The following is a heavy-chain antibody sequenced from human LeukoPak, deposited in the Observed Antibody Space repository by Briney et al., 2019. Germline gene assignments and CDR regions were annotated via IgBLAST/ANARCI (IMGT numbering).Heavy chain of an antibody. CDR1: GYSIRNGYN. Sequence: SETLSLTCTVSGYSIRNGYNWGWIRLSPGKGLEWLGSIYQSGSTYDNPSLKSRVTLSIDTSKNQFSLKLTSVTAADTALYYCARFIAVAGNFDYWGQGTLVTVSS. CDR2: IYQSGST. V-gene: IGHV4-38-2*02. D-gene: IGHD6-19*01. J-gene: IGHJ4*02. CDR3: ARFIAVAGNFDY.